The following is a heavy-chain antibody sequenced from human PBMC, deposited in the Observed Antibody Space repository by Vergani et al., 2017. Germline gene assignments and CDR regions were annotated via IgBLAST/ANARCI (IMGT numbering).Heavy chain of an antibody. V-gene: IGHV3-15*01. J-gene: IGHJ4*02. CDR2: IRSKNDGGTA. CDR1: GFTFSSYA. CDR3: YTDYHDY. D-gene: IGHD2-2*02. Sequence: EVQLLESGGGLVQPGGSLRLSCAAPGFTFSSYAMSWARQAPGKGLEWIGRIRSKNDGGTADYAAPLKGRFTISRDDSKDSAFLLVNNLKTEDTAVYFCYTDYHDYWGQGTLVTVSS.